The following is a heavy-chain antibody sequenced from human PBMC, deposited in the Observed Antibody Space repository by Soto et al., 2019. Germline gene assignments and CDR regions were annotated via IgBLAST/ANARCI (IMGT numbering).Heavy chain of an antibody. D-gene: IGHD6-19*01. Sequence: KTSETLSLTCAVSGGSISSSNWWSWVRQPPGKGLEWIGEIYHSGSTNYNPSLKSRVTISVDKSKNQFSLKLSSVTAADTAVYYCARVSHSSGWYALGGMDVWGQGTTVTVSS. CDR2: IYHSGST. V-gene: IGHV4-4*02. CDR3: ARVSHSSGWYALGGMDV. CDR1: GGSISSSNW. J-gene: IGHJ6*02.